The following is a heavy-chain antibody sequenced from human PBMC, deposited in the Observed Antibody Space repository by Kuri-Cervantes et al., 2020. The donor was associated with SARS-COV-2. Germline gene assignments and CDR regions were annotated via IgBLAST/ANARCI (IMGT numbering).Heavy chain of an antibody. CDR3: ARDLGEGPTGY. D-gene: IGHD3-16*01. Sequence: GGSLRLSCAASGFTVSSNYMSWVRQAPGKGLEWVSVIYSGGSTYYADSAKGRFTISRDNSKNTLYLQMNSLRAEDTAVYYCARDLGEGPTGYWGQGTLVTVSS. CDR2: IYSGGST. CDR1: GFTVSSNY. J-gene: IGHJ4*02. V-gene: IGHV3-66*01.